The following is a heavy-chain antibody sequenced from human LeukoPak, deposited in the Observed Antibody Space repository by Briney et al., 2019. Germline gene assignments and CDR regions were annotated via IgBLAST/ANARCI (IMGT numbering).Heavy chain of an antibody. CDR3: ARHVTGTTNAFDV. V-gene: IGHV4-59*08. CDR2: IYYTGST. Sequence: SETLSLTCTVSGGSISRKYWSWIRQSPGKGLEWIGYIYYTGSTKYNPSLKSRVTISIDTSKNQFSLKLTSVTAADTAVYHCARHVTGTTNAFDVRGQGTMVSVSS. CDR1: GGSISRKY. J-gene: IGHJ3*01. D-gene: IGHD1-7*01.